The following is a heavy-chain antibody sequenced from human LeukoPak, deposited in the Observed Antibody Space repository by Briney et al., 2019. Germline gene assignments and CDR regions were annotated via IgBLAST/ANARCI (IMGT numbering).Heavy chain of an antibody. Sequence: PGGSLRLSCAASGFTFSSYWMNWVRQAPGKGLEWVVNIKQDGNEKYYVDSVKGRFTISRDNAKNSLYLQMNSLRAEDTAVYYCARELLGHGYNSGDFDYWGQGTLVTVSS. V-gene: IGHV3-7*01. CDR1: GFTFSSYW. D-gene: IGHD5-24*01. J-gene: IGHJ4*02. CDR2: IKQDGNEK. CDR3: ARELLGHGYNSGDFDY.